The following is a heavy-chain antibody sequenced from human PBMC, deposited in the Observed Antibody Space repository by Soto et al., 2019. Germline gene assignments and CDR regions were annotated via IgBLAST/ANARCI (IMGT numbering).Heavy chain of an antibody. CDR3: ARDKITGLFDY. CDR2: INHSGST. D-gene: IGHD2-8*02. Sequence: SETLSLTCAVYGGSFSGYYWAWIRQPPGTGLEWIGEINHSGSTNYNPSLKSRVTKSVDTTKNQFSLKLTSVTAADTAVYYCARDKITGLFDYWGQGTLVTVSS. CDR1: GGSFSGYY. J-gene: IGHJ4*02. V-gene: IGHV4-34*01.